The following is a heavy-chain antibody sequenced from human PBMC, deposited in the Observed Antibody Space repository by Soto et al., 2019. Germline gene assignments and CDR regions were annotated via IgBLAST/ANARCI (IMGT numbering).Heavy chain of an antibody. CDR1: GGSISSGGYY. CDR2: IYYSGST. D-gene: IGHD3-10*01. V-gene: IGHV4-31*03. CDR3: AGVPGQWYYYGSGSSNWFDP. Sequence: ASGTLSLPCTVSGGSISSGGYYWSWIRQHPGKGLEWIGYIYYSGSTYCNPSLKSRVTISVDTSKNQFSLKLSSVTAADTAVYYCAGVPGQWYYYGSGSSNWFDPWGQGTLVTVSS. J-gene: IGHJ5*02.